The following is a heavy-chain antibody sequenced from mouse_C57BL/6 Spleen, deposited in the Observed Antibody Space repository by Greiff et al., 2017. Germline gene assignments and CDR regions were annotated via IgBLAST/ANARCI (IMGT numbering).Heavy chain of an antibody. CDR2: IYPSDGST. J-gene: IGHJ3*01. D-gene: IGHD1-1*01. Sequence: QVQLQQSGPELVKPGASVTLSCKASGYTFTSYDINWVKPRPGQGLEWIGWIYPSDGSTKYNEKFKGKATLTVDPSSSTASMELHSLTSEDAAVYFCARDYYGSSYWFAYWGQGTLVTVSA. CDR1: GYTFTSYD. CDR3: ARDYYGSSYWFAY. V-gene: IGHV1-85*01.